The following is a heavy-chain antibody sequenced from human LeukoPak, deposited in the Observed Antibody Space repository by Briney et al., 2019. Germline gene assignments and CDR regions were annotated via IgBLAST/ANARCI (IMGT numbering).Heavy chain of an antibody. Sequence: ASVKVSCKASGYPFTSYFMHWVRQAPGQGLEWMGMINPSGGSTSYTPKFQGRVTMSRDMSTSTVYTELSSLRSEDTAVYYCARDYYDSSGYYPWGQGTLVTVSS. D-gene: IGHD3-22*01. CDR3: ARDYYDSSGYYP. V-gene: IGHV1-46*01. CDR1: GYPFTSYF. J-gene: IGHJ5*02. CDR2: INPSGGST.